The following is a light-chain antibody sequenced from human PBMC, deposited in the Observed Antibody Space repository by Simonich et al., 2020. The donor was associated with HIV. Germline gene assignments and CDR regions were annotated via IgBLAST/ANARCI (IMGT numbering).Light chain of an antibody. CDR2: AAS. CDR3: QQYYSTPYT. CDR1: QGISNS. V-gene: IGKV1-NL1*01. Sequence: DIQMTQSPSSLSASVGNRVTITCRASQGISNSLAWYQQKPGKAPQLLLYAASRLESGVPSRFSGSGSGTDYTLTISSLQPEDVATYYCQQYYSTPYTFGQGTKLEIK. J-gene: IGKJ2*01.